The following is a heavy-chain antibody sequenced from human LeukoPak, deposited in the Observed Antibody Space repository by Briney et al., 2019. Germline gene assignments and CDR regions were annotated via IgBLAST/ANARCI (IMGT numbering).Heavy chain of an antibody. CDR2: INHSGST. CDR3: ARGEYYYDSPDAFDI. V-gene: IGHV4-34*01. CDR1: SGSFRGYY. J-gene: IGHJ3*02. Sequence: PSETLSLTCAVNSGSFRGYYWSWIRQPPGKGLEWSGEINHSGSTNYNPSLKSRVTISVDTSKNQFSLKLSSVTAADTAVYYCARGEYYYDSPDAFDIWGQGTMVTVSS. D-gene: IGHD3-22*01.